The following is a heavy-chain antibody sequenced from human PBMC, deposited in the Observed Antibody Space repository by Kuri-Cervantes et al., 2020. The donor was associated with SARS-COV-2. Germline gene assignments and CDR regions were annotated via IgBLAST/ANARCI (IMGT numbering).Heavy chain of an antibody. J-gene: IGHJ3*02. V-gene: IGHV3-23*01. CDR2: ISGSGGST. D-gene: IGHD4-17*01. CDR1: GFTFSSYA. CDR3: AILGGDYGDYVGAFDI. Sequence: GGSLRLSCAASGFTFSSYAMSWVRQAPGKGLEWVSAISGSGGSTYYADSVKGRFTISRDNSKNTLYLQMNSLRAEDTAVYYCAILGGDYGDYVGAFDIWGQGTMVTVSS.